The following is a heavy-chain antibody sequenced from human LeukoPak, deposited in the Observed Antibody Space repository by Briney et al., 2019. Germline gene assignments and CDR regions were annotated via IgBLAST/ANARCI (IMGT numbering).Heavy chain of an antibody. J-gene: IGHJ4*02. CDR2: MNPDSGNT. CDR3: ARDLNQQLPDY. V-gene: IGHV1-8*01. D-gene: IGHD6-13*01. CDR1: GYTFTSFD. Sequence: RASVKVSCKASGYTFTSFDINWVRQATGQGLEWMGWMNPDSGNTGYAQKFQGRVTMTRDTSTSTVYMELSSLRSEDTAVYYCARDLNQQLPDYWGQGTLVTVSS.